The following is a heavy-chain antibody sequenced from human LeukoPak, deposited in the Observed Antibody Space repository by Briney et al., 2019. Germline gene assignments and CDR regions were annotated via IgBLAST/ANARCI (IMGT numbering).Heavy chain of an antibody. CDR1: GFTFSSYG. D-gene: IGHD1-26*01. CDR3: AIDAWELPLDAFDI. CDR2: IWYDGSKK. Sequence: PGGSLGLSCAASGFTFSSYGIHWVRQAPGKGLEWVAVIWYDGSKKYYADSVKGRFTISRDNAKDSLYLHMNSLRDEDTAVYYCAIDAWELPLDAFDIRGQGTMVTVSS. V-gene: IGHV3-33*01. J-gene: IGHJ3*02.